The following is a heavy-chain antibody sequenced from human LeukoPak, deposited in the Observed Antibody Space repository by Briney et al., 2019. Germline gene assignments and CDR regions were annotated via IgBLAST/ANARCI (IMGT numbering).Heavy chain of an antibody. Sequence: GGSLRLSCAASGFTFSNYAMHWVRQAPGKGPEYVSAINSNGGSTYYAYSVKGRFTISRDNAKNTLYLQMDSLRPEDIGVYYCAREGMYSISPYVGYYMDVWGKGAAVTVSS. CDR2: INSNGGST. D-gene: IGHD6-13*01. CDR3: AREGMYSISPYVGYYMDV. J-gene: IGHJ6*03. CDR1: GFTFSNYA. V-gene: IGHV3-64*01.